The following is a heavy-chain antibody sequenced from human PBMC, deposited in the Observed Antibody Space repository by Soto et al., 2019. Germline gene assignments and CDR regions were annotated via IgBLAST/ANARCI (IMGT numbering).Heavy chain of an antibody. D-gene: IGHD3-10*01. J-gene: IGHJ6*02. Sequence: SETLSLTCTVSGGSISSGGYYWSWIRQHPGKGLEWIGYIYYSGSTYYNPSLKSRVTISVDTSKNQFSLKLSSVTAADTAVYYCARGEEILWFGKYYCYYGRDVWGQGTTVTVSS. CDR1: GGSISSGGYY. V-gene: IGHV4-31*03. CDR2: IYYSGST. CDR3: ARGEEILWFGKYYCYYGRDV.